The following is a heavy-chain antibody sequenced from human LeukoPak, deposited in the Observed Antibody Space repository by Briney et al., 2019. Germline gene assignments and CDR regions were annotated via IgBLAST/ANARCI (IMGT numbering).Heavy chain of an antibody. D-gene: IGHD3-16*01. CDR2: IYYTGST. J-gene: IGHJ6*03. V-gene: IGHV4-59*01. CDR1: GGAITNYY. CDR3: ARLGNFYYYMDV. Sequence: SETLSLTCGVSGGAITNYYWNWIRQAPGKGLEWLGYIYYTGSTTYNPSVKSRITISLDTSKKQISLKLRSVTAADTAVYYCARLGNFYYYMDVWGRGTTVTVSS.